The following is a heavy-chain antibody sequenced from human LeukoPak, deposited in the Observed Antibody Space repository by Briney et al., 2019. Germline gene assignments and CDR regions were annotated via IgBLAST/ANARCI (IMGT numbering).Heavy chain of an antibody. CDR3: AKGGWVAVTGMDS. J-gene: IGHJ4*02. V-gene: IGHV7-4-1*02. CDR1: GYTFTGHA. D-gene: IGHD6-19*01. Sequence: ASVKVSCKASGYTFTGHAMNWVRQAPGQGPERMGYINTKTGNPTYAQGFTGRFVFSLDTSVSTAYPQISSLKPEDTGVYYCAKGGWVAVTGMDSWGQGTLVTVSS. CDR2: INTKTGNP.